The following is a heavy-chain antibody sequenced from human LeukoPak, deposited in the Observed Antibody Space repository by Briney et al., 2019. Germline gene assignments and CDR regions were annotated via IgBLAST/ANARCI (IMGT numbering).Heavy chain of an antibody. V-gene: IGHV4-38-2*01. D-gene: IGHD2-2*02. CDR2: IYHSGST. Sequence: PSETLSLTCAVSGYSISSGYYWGWIRQPPGKGLEWIGSIYHSGSTYYNPSLKSRVTISVDTSNNQFSLKLSSVTAADTAVYYCARLGYCSSTSCYTGKYWGQGTLVTVSS. J-gene: IGHJ4*02. CDR3: ARLGYCSSTSCYTGKY. CDR1: GYSISSGYY.